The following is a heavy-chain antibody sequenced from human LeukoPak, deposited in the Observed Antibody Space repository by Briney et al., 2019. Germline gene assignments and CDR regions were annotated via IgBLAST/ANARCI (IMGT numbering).Heavy chain of an antibody. CDR1: GFTFSSYA. D-gene: IGHD3-22*01. J-gene: IGHJ4*02. Sequence: PGRSLRLSCAASGFTFSSYAMHWVRQAPGKGLEWVAVISYDGSNKYYADSVKGRFTISRDNSKNTLYLQMNSLRAEDTAVYYCARESTMISCFDYWGQGTLVTVSS. V-gene: IGHV3-30*04. CDR3: ARESTMISCFDY. CDR2: ISYDGSNK.